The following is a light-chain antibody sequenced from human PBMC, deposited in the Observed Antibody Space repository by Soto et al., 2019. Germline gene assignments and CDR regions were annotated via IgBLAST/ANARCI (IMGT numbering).Light chain of an antibody. Sequence: DIQMTQSPSSLSASVGDRVTITCRASQGISNSLAWYQQKPGKVPKLLIYDASTLQSGVPSRFSGSGSGTDLTLTISSLQPEDVATYYCQKCGTAPPFTFGPGTKVDIK. CDR1: QGISNS. CDR3: QKCGTAPPFT. V-gene: IGKV1-27*01. J-gene: IGKJ3*01. CDR2: DAS.